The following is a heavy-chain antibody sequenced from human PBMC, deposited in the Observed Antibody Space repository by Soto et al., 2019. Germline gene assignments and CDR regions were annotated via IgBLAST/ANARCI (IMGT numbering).Heavy chain of an antibody. Sequence: SETLSLTCAVYGGSFSGYYWSWIRQPPGKGLEWIGEINHSGSTNYNPSLKSRVTISVDTSKNQFSLKLSSVTAADTAVYYCARGRRSGSAAIDNWFDPWGQGTLVTVSS. D-gene: IGHD2-2*02. CDR3: ARGRRSGSAAIDNWFDP. CDR2: INHSGST. V-gene: IGHV4-34*01. CDR1: GGSFSGYY. J-gene: IGHJ5*02.